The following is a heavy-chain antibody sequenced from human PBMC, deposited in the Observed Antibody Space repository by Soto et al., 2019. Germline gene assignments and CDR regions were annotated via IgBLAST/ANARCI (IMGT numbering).Heavy chain of an antibody. CDR3: ARGKSRGITIFGVVTYHWFDP. D-gene: IGHD3-3*01. CDR2: IYHSGST. V-gene: IGHV4-4*02. Sequence: SETLSLTCAVSSGSISSSNWWSWVRQPPGKGLEWIGEIYHSGSTNYNPSLKSRVTISVDKSKNQFSLKLSSVTAADTAVYYCARGKSRGITIFGVVTYHWFDPWGQGTLVTGS. J-gene: IGHJ5*02. CDR1: SGSISSSNW.